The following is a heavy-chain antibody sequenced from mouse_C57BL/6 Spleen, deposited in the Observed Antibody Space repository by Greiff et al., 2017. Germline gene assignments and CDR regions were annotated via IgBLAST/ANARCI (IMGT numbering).Heavy chain of an antibody. J-gene: IGHJ2*01. CDR2: ISDGGSYT. V-gene: IGHV5-4*03. CDR3: ARGDRSSSFDY. Sequence: EVKLVESGGGLVKPGGSLRLSCAASGFTFSSYAMSWVRQTPEKRLEWVATISDGGSYTYYPDNVKGRFTISRDNAKNNLYLQMSHLKSEDTAMYYCARGDRSSSFDYWGQGTTLTVSS. CDR1: GFTFSSYA. D-gene: IGHD1-1*01.